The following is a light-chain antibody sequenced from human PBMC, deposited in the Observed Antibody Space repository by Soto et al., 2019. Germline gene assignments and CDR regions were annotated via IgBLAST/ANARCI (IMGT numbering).Light chain of an antibody. CDR1: RNINRK. V-gene: IGKV3-15*01. CDR2: GAS. Sequence: EIVMTQSPATLSVSPGERATLSCRASRNINRKLAWYQQKPGQAPRLLISGASTRATGIPARFSGSGSGTELTLTISSLQSEDFAVYYCHPYYDYPPLIFGGGPKVESK. CDR3: HPYYDYPPLI. J-gene: IGKJ4*01.